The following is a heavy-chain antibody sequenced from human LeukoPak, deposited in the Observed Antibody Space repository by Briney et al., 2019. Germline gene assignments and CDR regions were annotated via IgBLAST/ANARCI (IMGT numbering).Heavy chain of an antibody. J-gene: IGHJ4*02. Sequence: GGSLRLSCAASGYTFTGYYMHWVRQAPGQGLEWMGWINPNSGGTNYAQKFQGRVTMTRDTSISTAYMELSRLRSDDTAVYYCARTYYYDSSGFIKWGQGTLVTVSS. CDR2: INPNSGGT. V-gene: IGHV1-2*02. CDR1: GYTFTGYY. D-gene: IGHD3-22*01. CDR3: ARTYYYDSSGFIK.